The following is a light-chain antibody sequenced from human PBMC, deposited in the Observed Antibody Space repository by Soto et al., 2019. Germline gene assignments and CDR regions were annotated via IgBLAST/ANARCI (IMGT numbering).Light chain of an antibody. CDR1: SSDVGNYNY. CDR3: SSYTSSSTPYVV. J-gene: IGLJ2*01. CDR2: EVS. Sequence: QSALTQPASVSGSPGQSITISCTGTSSDVGNYNYVSWYQLHPGKAPKVMIYEVSNRPSGVSNRFSGSKSGNTASLTISGLQAEDEADYYCSSYTSSSTPYVVFGGGTKVTVL. V-gene: IGLV2-14*01.